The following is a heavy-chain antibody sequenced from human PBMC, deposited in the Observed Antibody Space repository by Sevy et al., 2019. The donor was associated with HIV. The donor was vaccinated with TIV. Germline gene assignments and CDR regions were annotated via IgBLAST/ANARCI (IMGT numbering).Heavy chain of an antibody. CDR2: IYYSGST. Sequence: SETLSLTCSVSGGSISSYYWSWIRQPPGKGLEWIGYIYYSGSTNYNPPLKSRVTISVDTSKNQFSLKLSSVTAADTAVYYCARSSRGSYLFDYWGQGTLVTVSS. D-gene: IGHD1-26*01. V-gene: IGHV4-59*01. CDR3: ARSSRGSYLFDY. J-gene: IGHJ4*02. CDR1: GGSISSYY.